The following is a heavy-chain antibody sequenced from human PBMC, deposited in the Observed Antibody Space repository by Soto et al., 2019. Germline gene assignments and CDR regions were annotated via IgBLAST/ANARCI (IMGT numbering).Heavy chain of an antibody. J-gene: IGHJ6*02. V-gene: IGHV4-34*01. CDR2: INHSGSA. CDR1: GWSFSGFY. CDR3: SRTPCRRQLVRYNYYGLDV. D-gene: IGHD1-1*01. Sequence: XETLSLTCAVDGWSFSGFYWTWILQSPGMGLEWIGEINHSGSARYSPSLKSRVTISLDTSNNQFSLKLSSVTAADTAVYYCSRTPCRRQLVRYNYYGLDVWGQGTTVTVSS.